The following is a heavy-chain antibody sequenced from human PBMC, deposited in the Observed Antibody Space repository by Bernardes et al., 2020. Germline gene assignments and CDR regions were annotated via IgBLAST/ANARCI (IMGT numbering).Heavy chain of an antibody. V-gene: IGHV1-18*01. Sequence: ASVKVSCKASGYTFSTYGISWVRQAPGQRLEWMGFVNTYNGNTNYAQKLQGRVTMTTDTSTSTAYMELRTLRSDDTAVYYCARGTFFDNWGQGTLVTVSS. CDR1: GYTFSTYG. CDR3: ARGTFFDN. J-gene: IGHJ4*02. CDR2: VNTYNGNT.